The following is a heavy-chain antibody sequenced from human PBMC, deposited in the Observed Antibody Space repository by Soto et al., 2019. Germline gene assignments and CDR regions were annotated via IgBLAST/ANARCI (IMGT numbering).Heavy chain of an antibody. CDR1: GGSFSGYY. CDR3: ARLDYSNYVDY. V-gene: IGHV4-59*08. D-gene: IGHD4-4*01. J-gene: IGHJ4*02. Sequence: SETLSLTCAVYGGSFSGYYWSWIRQPPGKGLEWIGYIYYSGSTNYNPSLKSRVTISVDTSKNQFSLKLSSVTAADTAVYYCARLDYSNYVDYWGQGTLVTVSS. CDR2: IYYSGST.